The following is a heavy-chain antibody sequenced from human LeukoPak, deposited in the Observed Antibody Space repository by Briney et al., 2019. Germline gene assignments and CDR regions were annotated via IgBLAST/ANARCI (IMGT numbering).Heavy chain of an antibody. Sequence: GESLKISCKGSGYRFTSYWIGWVRQMPGKGLEWMGIIYPGDSDTRYSPSFQGQVTISADKSISTAYLQWSSLKASDTAMYYCARRPYDYVWGSYPYYFDYWGQGTLVTVSS. D-gene: IGHD3-16*02. J-gene: IGHJ4*02. CDR3: ARRPYDYVWGSYPYYFDY. V-gene: IGHV5-51*01. CDR1: GYRFTSYW. CDR2: IYPGDSDT.